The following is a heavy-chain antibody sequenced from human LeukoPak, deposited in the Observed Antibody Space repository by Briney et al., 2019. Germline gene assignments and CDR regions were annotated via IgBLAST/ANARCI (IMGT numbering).Heavy chain of an antibody. J-gene: IGHJ4*02. D-gene: IGHD3-10*01. CDR2: ISKSGSAK. Sequence: GGSLRLSCAASGFTFSSYGMHWVRQAPGKGLEWVSYISKSGSAKDYADSVKGRFTISRDNTKNSLYLQMNSLRVEDTAVYYCARVLGSYAVDYWGQGTLATVSS. V-gene: IGHV3-48*03. CDR1: GFTFSSYG. CDR3: ARVLGSYAVDY.